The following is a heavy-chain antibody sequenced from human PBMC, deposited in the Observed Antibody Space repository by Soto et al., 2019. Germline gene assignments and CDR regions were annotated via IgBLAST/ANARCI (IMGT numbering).Heavy chain of an antibody. Sequence: PSETLSLTCTVSGDSISSNTYYWDWIRQPPGEGLEWIGSIYSSGSTYYNPSLKSRVSISVDTSKNQVSLKLTSVTAADTAVYFCAKNLNLYSPFDHWGQGTLVTVS. CDR1: GDSISSNTYY. D-gene: IGHD3-16*02. J-gene: IGHJ4*02. CDR3: AKNLNLYSPFDH. V-gene: IGHV4-39*01. CDR2: IYSSGST.